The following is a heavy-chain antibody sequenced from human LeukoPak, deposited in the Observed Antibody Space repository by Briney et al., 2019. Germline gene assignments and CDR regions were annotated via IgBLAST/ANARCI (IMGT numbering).Heavy chain of an antibody. J-gene: IGHJ6*02. Sequence: PGGSLRLSCAASGFTFSNAWMSWVRQAPGKGLEWVGRIKSKTDGGTTDYAAPVKGRFTISRDDSKNTLYLQMNSLKTKDTAVYYCTTSYCSSTSCREGGYYGMDVWGQGTTVTVSS. CDR2: IKSKTDGGTT. CDR1: GFTFSNAW. V-gene: IGHV3-15*01. CDR3: TTSYCSSTSCREGGYYGMDV. D-gene: IGHD2-2*01.